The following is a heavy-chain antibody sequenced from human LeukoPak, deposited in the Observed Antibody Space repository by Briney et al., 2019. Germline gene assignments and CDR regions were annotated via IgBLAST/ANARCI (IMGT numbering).Heavy chain of an antibody. CDR2: IIPILGIA. V-gene: IGHV1-69*04. J-gene: IGHJ5*02. D-gene: IGHD6-13*01. CDR3: ARCHHSTHSSSWYRFGWFDP. CDR1: GGTFSSYA. Sequence: VASVKVSCKASGGTFSSYAISWVRQAPGQGLEWMGRIIPILGIANYAQKFQGRVTITADKSTSTAYMELSSLRSEDTAVYYCARCHHSTHSSSWYRFGWFDPWGQGTLVTVSS.